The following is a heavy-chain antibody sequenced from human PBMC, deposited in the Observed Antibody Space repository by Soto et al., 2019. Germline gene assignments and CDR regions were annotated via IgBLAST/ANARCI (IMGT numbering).Heavy chain of an antibody. CDR2: IWSGEINK. Sequence: QVQLVESGGGVVQPGRSLRLSCAASGFTFSSYGMHWVRQAPGKGLEWVAVIWSGEINKYYADYVKGRFTISRDNSKKTLILQMNSLRAEDTAVYYCARDRYCSGGSCFSSQSDYLGYWGPGTLVAVSS. CDR3: ARDRYCSGGSCFSSQSDYLGY. CDR1: GFTFSSYG. D-gene: IGHD2-15*01. J-gene: IGHJ4*02. V-gene: IGHV3-33*01.